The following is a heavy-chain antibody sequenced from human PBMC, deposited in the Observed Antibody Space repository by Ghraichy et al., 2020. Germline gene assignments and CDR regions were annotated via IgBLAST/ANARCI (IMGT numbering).Heavy chain of an antibody. CDR2: IKSKTDGGTT. D-gene: IGHD3-22*01. CDR3: TTDGGGGYVKPPDY. J-gene: IGHJ4*02. CDR1: GFTFSNAW. Sequence: GGSLRLSCAASGFTFSNAWMSWVRQAPGKGLEWVGRIKSKTDGGTTDYAAPVKGRFTISRDDSKNTLYLQMNSLKTEDTAVDYCTTDGGGGYVKPPDYWGQGTLVTVSS. V-gene: IGHV3-15*01.